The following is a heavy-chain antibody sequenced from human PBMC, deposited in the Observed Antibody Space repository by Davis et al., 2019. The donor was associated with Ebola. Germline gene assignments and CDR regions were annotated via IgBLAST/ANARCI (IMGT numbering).Heavy chain of an antibody. D-gene: IGHD5-18*01. J-gene: IGHJ6*02. CDR1: GFTFRNAW. CDR2: IKSKADGGTT. V-gene: IGHV3-15*01. Sequence: PGGSLRLSCAASGFTFRNAWMNWVRQAPGKGLEWVGRIKSKADGGTTDYAAPVKGRFTISRDDSKNTMYLQMNSLKSEDAAMYYCTTMDPLLPGGYSSVYYGMDVWGQGTTVTVSS. CDR3: TTMDPLLPGGYSSVYYGMDV.